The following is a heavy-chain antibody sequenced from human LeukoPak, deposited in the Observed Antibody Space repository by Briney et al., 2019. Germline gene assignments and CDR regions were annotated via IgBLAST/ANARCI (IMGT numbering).Heavy chain of an antibody. V-gene: IGHV5-51*01. Sequence: GESLKISCKGSGSIFTSYWIGWVRQLPGKGLEWMGIIYPGDSDTRYSPSFQGQVTISADTSISTDYLQSRSLKASDTAVYYCATLSGSGYDYKGWDYYYYMDVWGKGTTVTVSS. CDR1: GSIFTSYW. CDR3: ATLSGSGYDYKGWDYYYYMDV. J-gene: IGHJ6*03. CDR2: IYPGDSDT. D-gene: IGHD5-12*01.